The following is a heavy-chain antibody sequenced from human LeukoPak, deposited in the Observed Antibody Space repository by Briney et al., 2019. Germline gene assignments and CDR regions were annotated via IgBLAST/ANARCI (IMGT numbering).Heavy chain of an antibody. CDR1: GYTFTGYY. J-gene: IGHJ4*02. CDR3: ARERTLTCCYDY. CDR2: INPNSGGT. Sequence: ASVKVSCKASGYTFTGYYMHWVRQAPGQGLEWMGWINPNSGGTNYAQKFQGRVTMTRDTSISTAYMELSRLRSDDTAVYYCARERTLTCCYDYWSQGTLVTVSS. V-gene: IGHV1-2*02. D-gene: IGHD2-15*01.